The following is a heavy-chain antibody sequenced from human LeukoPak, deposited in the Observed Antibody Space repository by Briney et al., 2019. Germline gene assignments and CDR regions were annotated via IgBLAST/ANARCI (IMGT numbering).Heavy chain of an antibody. CDR2: IYPGDSDT. V-gene: IGHV5-51*01. CDR1: GYSFTNYW. J-gene: IGHJ4*02. CDR3: ATGVSSFGAQDY. D-gene: IGHD2-2*01. Sequence: GESLKISRKGSGYSFTNYWIGWVRQVPGKGLEWIGNIYPGDSDTRYSPSFQGQVTISADKSISTAYLQWSSLKASDTAMYYCATGVSSFGAQDYWGQGTLVTVSS.